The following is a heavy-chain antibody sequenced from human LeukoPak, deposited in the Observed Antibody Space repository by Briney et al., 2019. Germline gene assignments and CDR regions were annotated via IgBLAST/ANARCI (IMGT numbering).Heavy chain of an antibody. CDR1: GFTFSSYA. J-gene: IGHJ4*02. CDR2: ISYDGSNK. CDR3: ASHSSGWYALPFDY. D-gene: IGHD6-19*01. Sequence: GGSLRLSCAASGFTFSSYAMSWVRQAPGKGLEWVAVISYDGSNKYYADSVKGRFTISRDNSKNTLYLQMNSLRAEDTAVYYCASHSSGWYALPFDYWGQGTLVTVSS. V-gene: IGHV3-30*03.